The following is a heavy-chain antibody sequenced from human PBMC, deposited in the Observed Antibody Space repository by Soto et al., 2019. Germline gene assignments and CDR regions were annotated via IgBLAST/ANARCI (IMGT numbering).Heavy chain of an antibody. D-gene: IGHD3-10*01. CDR1: GFTFSSYW. Sequence: EVQLVESGGGLVQPGGSPRLSCAASGFTFSSYWMSWVRQAPGKGLEWVANIKQDGSEKYYVDSVKGRFTISRDNAKNSLYLQMNSLRAEDTAVYYCARDQDYYGSGSYPDYWGQGTLVTVSS. V-gene: IGHV3-7*01. CDR3: ARDQDYYGSGSYPDY. J-gene: IGHJ4*02. CDR2: IKQDGSEK.